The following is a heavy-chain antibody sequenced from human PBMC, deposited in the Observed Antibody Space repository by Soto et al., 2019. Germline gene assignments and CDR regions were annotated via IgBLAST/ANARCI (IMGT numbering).Heavy chain of an antibody. CDR3: AKDASGSWYGYFQH. V-gene: IGHV3-30*18. J-gene: IGHJ1*01. CDR1: GFTFSSYG. D-gene: IGHD6-13*01. CDR2: ISYDGSNK. Sequence: QVPLVESGGGVVQPGRSLRLSCAASGFTFSSYGMHWVRQAPGKGLEWVAVISYDGSNKYYADSVKGRFTISRDNSKNTLYLQMNSLRAEDTAVYYCAKDASGSWYGYFQHWGQGTLVTVSS.